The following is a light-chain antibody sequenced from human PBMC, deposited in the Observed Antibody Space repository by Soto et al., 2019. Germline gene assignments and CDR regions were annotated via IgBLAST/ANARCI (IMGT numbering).Light chain of an antibody. CDR1: QSVSSN. CDR2: GAS. Sequence: EIVMTQSPAPLSVSPGERATLSCRASQSVSSNLAWYQQKPGQAPRLLMYGASTRATGIPDRFSSSGSGTEFTLTISSLQSEDFAVYYCQQHNNWPPWTFGQGTKVEIK. CDR3: QQHNNWPPWT. J-gene: IGKJ1*01. V-gene: IGKV3-15*01.